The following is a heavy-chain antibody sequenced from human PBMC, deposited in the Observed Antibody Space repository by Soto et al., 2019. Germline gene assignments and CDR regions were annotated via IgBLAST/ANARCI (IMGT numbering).Heavy chain of an antibody. CDR1: GFTFSSYG. Sequence: GGSLRLSCAASGFTFSSYGMHWVRQAPGKGLEWVAVISYDGSNKYYADSVKGRFTISRDNSKNTLYLQMNSLRAEDTAVYYCAKDFEGYPARYYYYYYMDVWGKGPTVTVSS. CDR2: ISYDGSNK. CDR3: AKDFEGYPARYYYYYYMDV. D-gene: IGHD3-9*01. V-gene: IGHV3-30*18. J-gene: IGHJ6*03.